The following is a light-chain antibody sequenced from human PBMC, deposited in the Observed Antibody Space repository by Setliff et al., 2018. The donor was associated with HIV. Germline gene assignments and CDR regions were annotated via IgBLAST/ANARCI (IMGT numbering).Light chain of an antibody. CDR2: EVR. CDR1: SSDVGDYAF. Sequence: QSALTQPASVSGSPGQSITISCARTSSDVGDYAFVSWYQQHPGKAPKLIIYEVRRRPSGISNRFSGSKSGNTAPLTISGLQTDDEADYHCSSYTTRGTWVFGGGTKITVL. V-gene: IGLV2-14*03. J-gene: IGLJ3*02. CDR3: SSYTTRGTWV.